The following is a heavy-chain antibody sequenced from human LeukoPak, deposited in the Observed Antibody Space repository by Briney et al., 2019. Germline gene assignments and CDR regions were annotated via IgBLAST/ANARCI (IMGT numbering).Heavy chain of an antibody. CDR2: IKEDGSDT. Sequence: ETLSLTCTVSGGSISSSSYYWGWVRQAPGKGLEWVASIKEDGSDTNYVGSVRGRFTVSRDNTKNSLYLQMNSLRADDTAVYYCASDRAYSQFDYWGQGTLVTVSS. CDR3: ASDRAYSQFDY. CDR1: GGSISSSSYY. D-gene: IGHD2-15*01. V-gene: IGHV3-7*01. J-gene: IGHJ4*02.